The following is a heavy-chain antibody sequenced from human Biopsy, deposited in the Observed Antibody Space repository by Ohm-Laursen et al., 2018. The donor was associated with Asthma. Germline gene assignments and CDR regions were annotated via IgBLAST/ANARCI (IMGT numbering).Heavy chain of an antibody. CDR1: GYSLTDLS. J-gene: IGHJ6*02. CDR2: IMTVFGTT. Sequence: SVKVSCKISGYSLTDLSMHWVRQAPGQGLEWLGGIMTVFGTTNYAQQFQGRVTITADESTSTAYMEVTSLRSEDTAIYYCARCQVGYSSGWSLLLKKIYYSGMDVWGQGTAVTVSS. V-gene: IGHV1-69*13. CDR3: ARCQVGYSSGWSLLLKKIYYSGMDV. D-gene: IGHD6-19*01.